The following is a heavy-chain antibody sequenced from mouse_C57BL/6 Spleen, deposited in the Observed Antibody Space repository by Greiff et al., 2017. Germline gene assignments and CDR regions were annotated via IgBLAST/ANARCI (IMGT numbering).Heavy chain of an antibody. CDR3: AIYDGYFDY. V-gene: IGHV5-6*01. CDR1: GFTFSSYG. CDR2: ISSGGSYT. Sequence: EVKLVESGGDLVKPGGSLKLSCAASGFTFSSYGMSWVRQTPDKRLEWVATISSGGSYTYYPDSVKGRFTISRDNAKNTLYLQMSSLKSEDTAMYYCAIYDGYFDYWGQGTTLTVSS. D-gene: IGHD2-3*01. J-gene: IGHJ2*01.